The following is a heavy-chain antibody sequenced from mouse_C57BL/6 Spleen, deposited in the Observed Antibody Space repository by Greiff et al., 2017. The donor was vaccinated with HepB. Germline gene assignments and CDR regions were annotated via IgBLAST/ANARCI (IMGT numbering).Heavy chain of an antibody. V-gene: IGHV1-82*01. D-gene: IGHD2-2*01. CDR3: ARGWLRRGYYFDY. CDR1: GYAFSSSW. Sequence: VQLQQSGPELVKPGASVKISCKASGYAFSSSWMNWVKQRPGKGLEWIGRIYPGDGDTNYNEKFKGKATFTADTSSNTAYMQLSSLTTEDSAIYYCARGWLRRGYYFDYWGQGTTLTVSS. CDR2: IYPGDGDT. J-gene: IGHJ2*01.